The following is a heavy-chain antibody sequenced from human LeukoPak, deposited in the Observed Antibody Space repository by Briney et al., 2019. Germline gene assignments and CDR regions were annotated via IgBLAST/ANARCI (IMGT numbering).Heavy chain of an antibody. D-gene: IGHD6-13*01. CDR3: ARKSSWGSSSWYFLTGFDP. CDR2: INAGNGNT. J-gene: IGHJ5*02. Sequence: GASVKVSCKASGYTFTSYAMHWVRQAPGQRLEWMGWINAGNGNTKYSQKFQGRVTITRDTSASTAYMELSSLRSEDTAVYYCARKSSWGSSSWYFLTGFDPWGQGTLVTVSS. V-gene: IGHV1-3*01. CDR1: GYTFTSYA.